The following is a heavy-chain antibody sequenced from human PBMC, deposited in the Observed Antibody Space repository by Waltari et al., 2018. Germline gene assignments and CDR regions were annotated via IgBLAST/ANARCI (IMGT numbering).Heavy chain of an antibody. V-gene: IGHV3-23*01. CDR3: AKDKAAIVYWFDP. Sequence: EVQLLASGGGLVQPGGSLRLSCAASGFTFSCYALSCVRQAPGKGLEWVSAISGSGDATYYADSVKGRFTMSRDNSNNRLYLQMNSLRAEDTAIYYCAKDKAAIVYWFDPWGQGTLVTVSS. CDR1: GFTFSCYA. CDR2: ISGSGDAT. J-gene: IGHJ5*02. D-gene: IGHD2-2*01.